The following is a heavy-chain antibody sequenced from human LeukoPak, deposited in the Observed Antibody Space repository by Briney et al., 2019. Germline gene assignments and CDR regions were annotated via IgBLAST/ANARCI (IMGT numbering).Heavy chain of an antibody. CDR3: ARYTAVSSPGAFDI. D-gene: IGHD4-17*01. Sequence: PEGSLRLSCAASGFTFRSFWMSWVRQAPGKRLEWVANIKQNGAEEYYMDSVKGRFAISRDNAKNSVYLQMNSLRVEDTAIYYCARYTAVSSPGAFDIWGQGTMVTVSS. CDR2: IKQNGAEE. J-gene: IGHJ3*02. V-gene: IGHV3-7*03. CDR1: GFTFRSFW.